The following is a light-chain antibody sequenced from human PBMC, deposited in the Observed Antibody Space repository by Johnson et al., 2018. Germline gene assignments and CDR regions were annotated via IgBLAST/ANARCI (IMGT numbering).Light chain of an antibody. J-gene: IGLJ1*01. Sequence: QSVLTQPPSVSAAPGQKVTISCSGSSSNIGNNYVSWYQQLPGTAPKLLIYENNKRPSGIPDRFSGSRSGTSATLGITGLQTGDEADYYCGTVDRRLSAGNGFGTGTNVTVL. V-gene: IGLV1-51*02. CDR2: ENN. CDR1: SSNIGNNY. CDR3: GTVDRRLSAGNG.